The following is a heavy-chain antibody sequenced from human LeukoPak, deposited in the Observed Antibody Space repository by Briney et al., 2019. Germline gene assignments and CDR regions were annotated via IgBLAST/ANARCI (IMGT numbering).Heavy chain of an antibody. V-gene: IGHV3-48*04. D-gene: IGHD6-13*01. Sequence: GGSLRLSCAASGFTFSRYSMNWLRQPPGKGLEWISYISSSSDTIYYADSVKGRFTISRDNAKNSLYLQMNSLRAEDTAVYYCAAGVDYHSSWHEYFQHWGQGTLVTVSS. J-gene: IGHJ1*01. CDR2: ISSSSDTI. CDR1: GFTFSRYS. CDR3: AAGVDYHSSWHEYFQH.